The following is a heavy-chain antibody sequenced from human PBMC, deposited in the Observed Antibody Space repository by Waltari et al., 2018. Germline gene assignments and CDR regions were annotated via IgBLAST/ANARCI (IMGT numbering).Heavy chain of an antibody. CDR3: VRDQWFAFDI. Sequence: EVQLVESVGGLVKPGGSLRPPCAASGFTLSNYWMSWVRQAPGKGPEWVANIMTDGREEYYVDSVRGRFTISRDNAKNSLYLQMNSLRPEDTAVYYCVRDQWFAFDIWGQGTMVTVSS. CDR2: IMTDGREE. V-gene: IGHV3-7*01. CDR1: GFTLSNYW. J-gene: IGHJ3*02. D-gene: IGHD3-22*01.